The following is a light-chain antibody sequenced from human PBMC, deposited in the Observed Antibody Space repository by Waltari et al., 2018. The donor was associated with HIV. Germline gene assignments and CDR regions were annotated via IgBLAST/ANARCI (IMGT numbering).Light chain of an antibody. CDR3: CSYAGSYKWV. CDR2: DVS. Sequence: QSALTQPRSVSGSPGQSVTISCTGTSSDVGGYNYVSWYQQHPGKAPKLMIYDVSKRPSGVPYRFSGSKCGNTASLSISGRQAEDEADYYCCSYAGSYKWVFGGGTRLTVL. J-gene: IGLJ3*02. CDR1: SSDVGGYNY. V-gene: IGLV2-11*01.